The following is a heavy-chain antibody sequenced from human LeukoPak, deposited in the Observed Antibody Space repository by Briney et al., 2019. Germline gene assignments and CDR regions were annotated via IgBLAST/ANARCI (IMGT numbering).Heavy chain of an antibody. CDR1: AFALSTYT. CDR3: ARFVDQSTYYFDS. Sequence: GGSLRLSCAASAFALSTYTMEWVRLAPGKGLEWVSSINPDSKYIYYRDPVRGRFTISRDNAKNSLYLQMNSLRVEDTAVYFCARFVDQSTYYFDSWGQGTLVIVSS. CDR2: INPDSKYI. V-gene: IGHV3-21*01. D-gene: IGHD3-10*01. J-gene: IGHJ4*02.